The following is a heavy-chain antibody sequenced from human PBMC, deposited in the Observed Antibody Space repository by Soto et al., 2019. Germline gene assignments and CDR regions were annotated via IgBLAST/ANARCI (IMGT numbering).Heavy chain of an antibody. Sequence: ASVKVSCKASGYTFTSYYMHWVRQAPGQGLEWMGIINPSGGSTSYAQKFQGRVTMTRDTSTSTVYMELSSLRSEDTAVYYCARGRTNHYSQDAVDIWGQGTMVTVSS. CDR2: INPSGGST. D-gene: IGHD2-15*01. J-gene: IGHJ3*02. CDR3: ARGRTNHYSQDAVDI. CDR1: GYTFTSYY. V-gene: IGHV1-46*01.